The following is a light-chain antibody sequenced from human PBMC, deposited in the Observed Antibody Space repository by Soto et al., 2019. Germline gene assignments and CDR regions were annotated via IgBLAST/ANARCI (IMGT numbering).Light chain of an antibody. Sequence: EVLLTQSPGTLSLSPGDRATLSCRTSQIVSTSHLAWYQQKSGHAPRLLIYGVSSRATGIPDRFSGSGSGTDFTLIISRLEPEYFAVYYCQLHDPSLPGYTFGQGTKLEIK. CDR3: QLHDPSLPGYT. CDR1: QIVSTSH. J-gene: IGKJ2*01. V-gene: IGKV3-20*01. CDR2: GVS.